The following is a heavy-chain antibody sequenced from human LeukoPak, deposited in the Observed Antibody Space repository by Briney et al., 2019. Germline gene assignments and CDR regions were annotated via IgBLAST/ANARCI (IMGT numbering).Heavy chain of an antibody. D-gene: IGHD2-15*01. CDR1: GGSISSSSYY. Sequence: PSETLSLTCTISGGSISSSSYYWGWIRQPLGKGLEWVGRIYYSGSTYYNPSLKSRVTISVDTSKNQFSLKLSSVTAADTAVYYCARTASMVAPRTTSLQDYYYMDVWGKGTTVTVSS. CDR2: IYYSGST. CDR3: ARTASMVAPRTTSLQDYYYMDV. V-gene: IGHV4-39*01. J-gene: IGHJ6*03.